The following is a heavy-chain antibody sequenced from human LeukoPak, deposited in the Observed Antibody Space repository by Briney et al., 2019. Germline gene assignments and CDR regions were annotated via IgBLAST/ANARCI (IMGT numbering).Heavy chain of an antibody. CDR3: ARSGIEDIVLMVYAHFDY. V-gene: IGHV4-34*01. Sequence: SETLSLTCAVYGGSFSGYYWSGIRQPPGKGLEWIGEINHSGSTNYNPSLKSRVTISVDTSKNQFSLKLSSVTAADTAVYYCARSGIEDIVLMVYAHFDYWGQGTLVTVPS. CDR2: INHSGST. CDR1: GGSFSGYY. J-gene: IGHJ4*02. D-gene: IGHD2-8*01.